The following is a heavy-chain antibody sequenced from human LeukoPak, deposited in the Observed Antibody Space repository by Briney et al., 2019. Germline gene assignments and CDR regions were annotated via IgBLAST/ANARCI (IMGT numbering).Heavy chain of an antibody. D-gene: IGHD6-13*01. V-gene: IGHV1-2*02. CDR3: AREGGVKYSSSWETDY. J-gene: IGHJ4*02. Sequence: ASVKVSCKASGYTFTGYYMHWVRQAPGQGLEWMGWINPNSGGTNYAQKFQGRVTMTRDTSISTAYMELSRLRSDDMAVYYCAREGGVKYSSSWETDYWGQGTLVTVSS. CDR2: INPNSGGT. CDR1: GYTFTGYY.